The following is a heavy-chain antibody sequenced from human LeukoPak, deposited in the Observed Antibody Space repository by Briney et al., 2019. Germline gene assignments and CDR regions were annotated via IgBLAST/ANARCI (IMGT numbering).Heavy chain of an antibody. V-gene: IGHV4-39*07. J-gene: IGHJ1*01. CDR1: GGSLITANFF. Sequence: SETLSLTCAVSGGSLITANFFWGWIRQPPGKGLEWIGSVYYSGKTYYNPSLKSRVSISVDTSKNQFSLRLTSVTAADTAVYYCARGRRQQLASRAEYFQHWGQGTLVTVSS. CDR3: ARGRRQQLASRAEYFQH. D-gene: IGHD6-13*01. CDR2: VYYSGKT.